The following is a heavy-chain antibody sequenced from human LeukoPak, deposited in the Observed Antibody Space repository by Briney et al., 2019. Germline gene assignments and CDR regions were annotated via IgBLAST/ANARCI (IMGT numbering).Heavy chain of an antibody. CDR1: GGSISSYY. CDR2: IYYSGST. J-gene: IGHJ4*02. D-gene: IGHD3-3*01. Sequence: SKTLSLTCTVSGGSISSYYWSWIRQPPGKGLEWIGYIYYSGSTNYNPSLKSRVTISVDTSKNQFSLKLSSVTAADTAVYYCAAMHDFWSGYYDYWGQGTLVTVSS. CDR3: AAMHDFWSGYYDY. V-gene: IGHV4-59*01.